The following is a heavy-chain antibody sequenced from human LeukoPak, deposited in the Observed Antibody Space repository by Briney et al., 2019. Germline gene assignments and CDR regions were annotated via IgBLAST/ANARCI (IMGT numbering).Heavy chain of an antibody. CDR1: GFSFSAYS. J-gene: IGHJ2*01. D-gene: IGHD3-10*01. V-gene: IGHV3-23*01. CDR2: ISDSGSHT. Sequence: GVSLRLSCAASGFSFSAYSMSWVRQAPGKGLQWVAAISDSGSHTYYADSVKGRFTISRDNSKRTLFLQMNSLRAEDTAEYYCAKDYSSGIGIWYFDFWGRGTHVTVS. CDR3: AKDYSSGIGIWYFDF.